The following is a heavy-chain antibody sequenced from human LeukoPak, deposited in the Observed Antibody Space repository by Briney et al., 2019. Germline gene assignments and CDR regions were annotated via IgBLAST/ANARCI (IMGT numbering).Heavy chain of an antibody. J-gene: IGHJ6*03. CDR1: GGSISSSSYY. CDR2: IYYSGST. Sequence: SETLSLTCTVSGGSISSSSYYWGWIRQPPGKGLEWIGSIYYSGSTYYHPSLKSRVTISVDTSKNQFSLKLSSVTAADTAVYYCARGYCSGGSCYSYYYYNYMDVWGKGTTVTVSS. D-gene: IGHD2-15*01. CDR3: ARGYCSGGSCYSYYYYNYMDV. V-gene: IGHV4-39*07.